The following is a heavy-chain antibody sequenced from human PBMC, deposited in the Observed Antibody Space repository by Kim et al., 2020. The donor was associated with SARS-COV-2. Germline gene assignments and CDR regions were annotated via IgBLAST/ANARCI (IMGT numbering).Heavy chain of an antibody. V-gene: IGHV3-30*02. Sequence: VKGRFTISRDNSKNTLYLQMNSLRAEDTAVYYCAKDGFGGNTHTGYFDYWGQGTLVTVSS. J-gene: IGHJ4*02. D-gene: IGHD3-10*01. CDR3: AKDGFGGNTHTGYFDY.